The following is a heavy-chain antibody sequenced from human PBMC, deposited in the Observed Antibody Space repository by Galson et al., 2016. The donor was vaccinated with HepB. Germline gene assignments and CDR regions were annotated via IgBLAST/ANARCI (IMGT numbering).Heavy chain of an antibody. Sequence: SETLSLTCAVSGDSVISNNWWSWVRQPPGKGLEWIGEIHPSGSSNYNPSLKRRVTMSVDKSKNQFSLRLTSVTVADAAVYYCARLSATYYVDNWGQGTLVTVSS. CDR2: IHPSGSS. CDR3: ARLSATYYVDN. CDR1: GDSVISNNW. J-gene: IGHJ4*02. V-gene: IGHV4-4*02.